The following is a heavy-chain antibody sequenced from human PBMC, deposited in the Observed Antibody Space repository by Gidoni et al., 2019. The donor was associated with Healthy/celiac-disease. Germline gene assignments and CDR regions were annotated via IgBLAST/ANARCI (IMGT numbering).Heavy chain of an antibody. CDR1: GYSISSGYY. V-gene: IGHV4-38-2*02. J-gene: IGHJ6*03. D-gene: IGHD6-13*01. Sequence: QVQLQESGPGLVKPSETLSLTCAVSGYSISSGYYWGWIRQPPGKGLEWIGSIYHSGSTYYNPSLKSRVTISVDTSKNQFSLKLSSVTAAETAVYYCARDPGAGKPRDYMDVWGKGTTVTVSS. CDR3: ARDPGAGKPRDYMDV. CDR2: IYHSGST.